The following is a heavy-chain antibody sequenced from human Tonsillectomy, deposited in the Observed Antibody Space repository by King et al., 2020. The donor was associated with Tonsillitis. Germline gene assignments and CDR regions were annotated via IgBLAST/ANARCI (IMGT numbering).Heavy chain of an antibody. J-gene: IGHJ4*02. CDR2: LSGSGDST. CDR3: AKDRLGTFGVVIPF. D-gene: IGHD3-3*01. CDR1: GFTFISYA. Sequence: VQLVESGGGLVQRGGSLRLSCAASGFTFISYAMSWVRQAPGKGLEWVSGLSGSGDSTYYADSVKGRFSISRDNSRKTLYLKMNSLRVDDTAVYYCAKDRLGTFGVVIPFWGQGTLVTVSS. V-gene: IGHV3-23*04.